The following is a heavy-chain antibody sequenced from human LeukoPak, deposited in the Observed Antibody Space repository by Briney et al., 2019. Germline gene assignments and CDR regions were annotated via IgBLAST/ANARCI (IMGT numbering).Heavy chain of an antibody. CDR2: ISGRGGST. CDR3: AREGRWLHLDGDAFDI. Sequence: GGSLRLSCAASGFTFSSDAMSWVRQAPGKGLEWVSAISGRGGSTYYGDSVKGRFTISRDNSKNTLYLQMNSLRAEDTAVYYCAREGRWLHLDGDAFDIWGQGTMVTVSS. D-gene: IGHD5-24*01. V-gene: IGHV3-23*01. J-gene: IGHJ3*02. CDR1: GFTFSSDA.